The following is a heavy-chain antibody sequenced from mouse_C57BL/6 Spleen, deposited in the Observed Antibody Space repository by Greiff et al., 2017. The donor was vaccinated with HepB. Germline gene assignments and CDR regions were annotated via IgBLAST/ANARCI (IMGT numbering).Heavy chain of an antibody. J-gene: IGHJ2*01. D-gene: IGHD4-1*01. Sequence: VQLQQSGAELVKPGASVKLSCKASGYTFTSYWMQWVKQRPGQGLEWIGEIDPSDSYTNYNQKFKGKATLTVDTSSSTAYMQLSSLTSEDSAVYYWARMTGYYFDYWGQCTTLTVSS. CDR3: ARMTGYYFDY. CDR1: GYTFTSYW. CDR2: IDPSDSYT. V-gene: IGHV1-50*01.